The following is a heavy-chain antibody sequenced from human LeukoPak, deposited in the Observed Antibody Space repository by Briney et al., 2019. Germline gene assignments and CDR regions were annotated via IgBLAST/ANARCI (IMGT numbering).Heavy chain of an antibody. J-gene: IGHJ4*02. CDR2: INWNGGSS. D-gene: IGHD6-13*01. CDR1: GFAFDDYG. CDR3: ARAYSSSWYFFDY. Sequence: GGSLRLSCAASGFAFDDYGMSWVRQAPGKGVEWVSGINWNGGSSVYADSVKGRFTISRDNAKNSLYLQMNSLRAEDTALYYCARAYSSSWYFFDYWGQGTLVTVSS. V-gene: IGHV3-20*04.